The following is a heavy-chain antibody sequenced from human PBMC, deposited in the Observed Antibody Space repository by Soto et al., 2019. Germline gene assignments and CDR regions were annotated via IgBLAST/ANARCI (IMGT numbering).Heavy chain of an antibody. J-gene: IGHJ4*02. V-gene: IGHV1-69*02. CDR3: ARSYGSGSRPFDH. CDR1: GGTFSSYT. D-gene: IGHD3-10*01. CDR2: IIPILSMS. Sequence: QVQLVQSGAEVKNPGSSVRVSCKASGGTFSSYTLNWVRQAPGQGLEWMGRIIPILSMSTYAQKFQGRVSIIAHKSTPTAYMTVSSLSSDETAIYYCARSYGSGSRPFDHWGQGPLVTVSS.